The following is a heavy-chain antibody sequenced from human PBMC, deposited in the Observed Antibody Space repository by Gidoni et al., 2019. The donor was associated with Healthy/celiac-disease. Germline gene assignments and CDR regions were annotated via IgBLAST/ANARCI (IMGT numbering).Heavy chain of an antibody. D-gene: IGHD3-22*01. V-gene: IGHV3-48*01. CDR2: ISSSSSTI. CDR1: GFTFSSYS. Sequence: EVQLVESGGGLVQPGGSLRLSCAASGFTFSSYSMNWVRQAPGKGLEWGSYISSSSSTIYYADSVKGRFTISRDNAKNSLYLQMNSLRAEDTAVYYCARDGSYYDSSGYYQHYGMDVWGQVTTVTVSS. J-gene: IGHJ6*02. CDR3: ARDGSYYDSSGYYQHYGMDV.